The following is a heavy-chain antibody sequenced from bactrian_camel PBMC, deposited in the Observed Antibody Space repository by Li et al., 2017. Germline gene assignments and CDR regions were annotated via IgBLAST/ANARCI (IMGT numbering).Heavy chain of an antibody. CDR3: AAALLPSRECALIESKYEHWGQGTPRFERVWP. J-gene: IGHJ4*01. CDR1: GYTYSSWC. V-gene: IGHV3S9*01. CDR2: IDSDGST. D-gene: IGHD2*01. Sequence: VQLVESGGGSVQAGGSLRLSCSVSGYTYSSWCMAWHRQVPGKEREGVAVIDSDGSTSYADSVKGRFTISKDNAKNTLHLQMNSLEPEDTALYYCAAALLPSRECALIESKYEHWGQGTPRFERVWPLGPGDPGHRL.